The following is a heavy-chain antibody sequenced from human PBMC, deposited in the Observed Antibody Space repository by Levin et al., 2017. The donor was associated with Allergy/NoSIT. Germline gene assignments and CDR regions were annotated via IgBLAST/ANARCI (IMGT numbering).Heavy chain of an antibody. D-gene: IGHD6-19*01. CDR3: AKDAIRGSDQPYYFDY. CDR1: GFTFNNYA. Sequence: GESLKISSAASGFTFNNYAMSWVRQAPGKGLEWVSAIINSGVGTYYADSVKGRFTISRDNSKNTMYLQMNSLRAEDTAVYFCAKDAIRGSDQPYYFDYWGQGTLVTASS. J-gene: IGHJ4*02. V-gene: IGHV3-23*01. CDR2: IINSGVGT.